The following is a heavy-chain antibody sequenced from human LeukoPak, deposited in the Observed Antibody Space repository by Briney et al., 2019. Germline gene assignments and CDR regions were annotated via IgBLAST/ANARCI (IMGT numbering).Heavy chain of an antibody. CDR2: IYYRGTA. Sequence: SETLSLTCTVSGGSISSYYWSWIRQPPGKGLEWVGYIYYRGTANYNPSLKSRVTISVGTSKNQFSLKMSSVTAADTAVYYCARVLGWAGFDYWGQGTLVTVSS. D-gene: IGHD6-19*01. CDR1: GGSISSYY. V-gene: IGHV4-59*12. CDR3: ARVLGWAGFDY. J-gene: IGHJ4*02.